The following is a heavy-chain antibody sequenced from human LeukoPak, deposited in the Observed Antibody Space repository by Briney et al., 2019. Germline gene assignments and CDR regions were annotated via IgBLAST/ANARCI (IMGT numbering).Heavy chain of an antibody. CDR3: ARARITMVRGVIIIRGGHFDS. CDR2: INHSGST. Sequence: SETLSLTCAVYGGSFSGYYWSWIRQPPGKGLEWIGEINHSGSTNYNPSLKSRVTISVDTSKNQFSLKLSSVTAADTAIYYCARARITMVRGVIIIRGGHFDSWGQGTLVTVSS. J-gene: IGHJ4*02. V-gene: IGHV4-34*01. CDR1: GGSFSGYY. D-gene: IGHD3-10*01.